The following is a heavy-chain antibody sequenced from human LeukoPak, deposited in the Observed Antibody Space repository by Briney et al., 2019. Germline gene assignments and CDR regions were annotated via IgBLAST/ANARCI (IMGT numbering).Heavy chain of an antibody. CDR1: GYTFTSYD. V-gene: IGHV1-8*03. Sequence: ASVKVSCKASGYTFTSYDINWVRPAPGQGLEWMGWMNPNSGNTGYAQKFQGRVTITRNTSISTAYMELSSLRSEDTAVYYCATRLAYCGGDCYSNWGQGTLVTVSS. D-gene: IGHD2-21*01. J-gene: IGHJ4*02. CDR2: MNPNSGNT. CDR3: ATRLAYCGGDCYSN.